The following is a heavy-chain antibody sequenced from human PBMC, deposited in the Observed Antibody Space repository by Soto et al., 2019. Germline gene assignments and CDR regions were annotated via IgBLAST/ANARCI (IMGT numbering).Heavy chain of an antibody. J-gene: IGHJ6*02. Sequence: SSVKVSCKASGGTLSDYAFSWVRQAPGQGLEWMGGIIPIFGSANYAQKLQGRVTITADESTKTAYMELSSLRSEDTAVYYCARELGISMVRGDLEGEEFPRRRHYYYYGMDVWGQGTTVKSP. CDR2: IIPIFGSA. D-gene: IGHD3-10*01. V-gene: IGHV1-69*13. CDR1: GGTLSDYA. CDR3: ARELGISMVRGDLEGEEFPRRRHYYYYGMDV.